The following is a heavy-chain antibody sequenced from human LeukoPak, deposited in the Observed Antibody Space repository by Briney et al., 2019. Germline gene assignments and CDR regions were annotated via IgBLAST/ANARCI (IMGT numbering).Heavy chain of an antibody. CDR1: GYTFTGYY. CDR3: ARDPEAGDWFDP. V-gene: IGHV1-2*02. Sequence: GASVKVSCKASGYTFTGYYMHWVRQAPGQGVEWMGWINPNSGGTNYAQKFQGRVTMTRDTSISTAYMELSRLRSDDTAVYYCARDPEAGDWFDPWGQGTLVTVSS. J-gene: IGHJ5*02. D-gene: IGHD3-10*01. CDR2: INPNSGGT.